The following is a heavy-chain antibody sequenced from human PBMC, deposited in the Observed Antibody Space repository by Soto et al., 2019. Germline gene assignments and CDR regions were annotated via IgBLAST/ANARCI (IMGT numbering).Heavy chain of an antibody. CDR2: IIPVFGSA. D-gene: IGHD1-7*01. J-gene: IGHJ6*02. CDR3: ARDDGWNYRYYDMEV. CDR1: EDTFTGYP. V-gene: IGHV1-69*01. Sequence: QVQLVQSGAEVKKPGSSGKFSGKPSEDTFTGYPITGGGQALEQGLGWMGGIIPVFGSANYAQKFQGRVTITADESTSTAYMELSSLRSQDTAVYFCARDDGWNYRYYDMEVWGQGTTVTVSS.